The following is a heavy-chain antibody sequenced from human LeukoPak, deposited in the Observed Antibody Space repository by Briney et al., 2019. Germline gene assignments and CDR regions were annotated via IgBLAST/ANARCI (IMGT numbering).Heavy chain of an antibody. Sequence: GGSLRLSCAASGLTFSSYAMHWVRQAPGKGLEWVAVISYDGSNKYYADSVKGRFTISRDNSKNTLYLQMNSLRAEDTAVYYCARDLFYSSSWFNLDYWGQGTLVTVSS. CDR2: ISYDGSNK. CDR1: GLTFSSYA. D-gene: IGHD6-13*01. V-gene: IGHV3-30*04. J-gene: IGHJ4*02. CDR3: ARDLFYSSSWFNLDY.